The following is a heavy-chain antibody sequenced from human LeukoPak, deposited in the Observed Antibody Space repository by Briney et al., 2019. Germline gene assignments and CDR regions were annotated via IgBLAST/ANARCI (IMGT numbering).Heavy chain of an antibody. CDR1: GGSISNYY. V-gene: IGHV4-59*08. CDR3: ARHPFATPFDY. D-gene: IGHD2-15*01. CDR2: MYHTGHT. Sequence: PSETLSLTCNVSGGSISNYYWCWIRQPPGKGLEWIGYMYHTGHTMYNSSLKSRVTMSLDTSKNHFSLRLSSVTAADTAVYYCARHPFATPFDYWGPGTLVTVSS. J-gene: IGHJ4*02.